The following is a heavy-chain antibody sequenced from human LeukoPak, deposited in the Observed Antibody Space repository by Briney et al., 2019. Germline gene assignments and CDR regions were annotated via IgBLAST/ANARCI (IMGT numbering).Heavy chain of an antibody. CDR1: GFTFSSYS. V-gene: IGHV3-48*01. D-gene: IGHD7-27*01. CDR2: ISSSSSTI. J-gene: IGHJ4*02. CDR3: ASLWGLFDY. Sequence: GGSLRLSCAASGFTFSSYSMNWVRQAPGKGLEWVSYISSSSSTIYYADSVKGRFTISRDNAKNSLYLQMNSLRAEDTAVYYCASLWGLFDYWGQGTLVTVSS.